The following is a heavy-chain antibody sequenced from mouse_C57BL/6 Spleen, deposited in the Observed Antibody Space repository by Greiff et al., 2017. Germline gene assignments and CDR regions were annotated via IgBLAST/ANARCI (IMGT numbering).Heavy chain of an antibody. CDR2: INPSNGGT. CDR1: GYTFTSYW. D-gene: IGHD1-1*01. J-gene: IGHJ4*01. Sequence: QVQLQQPGTELVKPGASVKLSCKASGYTFTSYWMHWVKQRPGQGLEWIGNINPSNGGTNYNEKFKSKATLTVDKSSSTAYMQLSSLTSADAAVYYCANYYGSSLYAMDYWGQGTSVTVSS. CDR3: ANYYGSSLYAMDY. V-gene: IGHV1-53*01.